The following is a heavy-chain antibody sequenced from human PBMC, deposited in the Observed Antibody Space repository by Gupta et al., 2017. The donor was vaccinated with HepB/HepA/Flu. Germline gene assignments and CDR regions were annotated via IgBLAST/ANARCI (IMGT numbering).Heavy chain of an antibody. V-gene: IGHV3-23*01. CDR3: AKEIKAVGRPCFQT. CDR1: GFTFGSFA. Sequence: EVQLLESGGGLVQPGGSLRLSCEDSGFTFGSFAMSWVRQVPGKGPEWVSGISDNGGGAYYADFVKGRFTISRDNSKNTLYLQMNSSRVEDTAVYYCAKEIKAVGRPCFQTWGQGTQVTVSS. D-gene: IGHD6-13*01. CDR2: ISDNGGGA. J-gene: IGHJ1*01.